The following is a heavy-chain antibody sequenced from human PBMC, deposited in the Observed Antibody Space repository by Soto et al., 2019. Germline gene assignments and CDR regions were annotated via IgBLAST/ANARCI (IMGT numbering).Heavy chain of an antibody. CDR2: IKSKTDGETT. CDR3: TRGAPSGTFYDY. CDR1: GFTFSNAR. J-gene: IGHJ4*02. D-gene: IGHD6-13*01. Sequence: EVQLVESGGGLVTPGGSLRLSCAASGFTFSNARMTWVRQAPGKGLEWIGRIKSKTDGETTDYAAPVKGRFTISRDDSTNTLYLQMSSLKTEDTAFYYCTRGAPSGTFYDYWGQGTLVTVSS. V-gene: IGHV3-15*01.